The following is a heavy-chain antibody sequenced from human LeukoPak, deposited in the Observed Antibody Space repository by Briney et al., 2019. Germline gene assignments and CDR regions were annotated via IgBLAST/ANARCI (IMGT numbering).Heavy chain of an antibody. CDR1: GGSIGRSY. CDR3: ARGSGVAVGMDV. D-gene: IGHD6-19*01. V-gene: IGHV4-4*07. CDR2: FFTGGST. J-gene: IGHJ6*02. Sequence: PSETVSLTCTVSGGSIGRSYWSWNRQPAGKGLEWIGRFFTGGSTYYNPSLESRVTMSVDTSKNQFSLNLSSVTAADTAVYFCARGSGVAVGMDVWGQGTTVIVSS.